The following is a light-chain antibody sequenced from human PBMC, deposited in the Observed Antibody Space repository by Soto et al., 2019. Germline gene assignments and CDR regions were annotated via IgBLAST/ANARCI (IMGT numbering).Light chain of an antibody. V-gene: IGKV1-39*01. J-gene: IGKJ2*01. CDR3: QQSYSLPPYT. CDR1: QSVSSY. Sequence: DMQLTQSPSSLSASVGDRVTIGCRASQSVSSYLNWYQQKPGKAPKLLIYAASSLQSGVPSRFSGSGSGTDFTLTITSLQTEDSATYYCQQSYSLPPYTFGQGTKLEIK. CDR2: AAS.